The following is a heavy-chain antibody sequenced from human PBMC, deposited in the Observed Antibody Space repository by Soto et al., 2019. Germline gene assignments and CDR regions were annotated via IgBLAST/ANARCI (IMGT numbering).Heavy chain of an antibody. CDR2: IYYSGST. D-gene: IGHD2-2*01. CDR3: AREGAAAYYYYGMDV. V-gene: IGHV4-31*03. CDR1: GGSISSGGYF. J-gene: IGHJ6*02. Sequence: QVQLQESGPGLVKPSQTLSLTCTVSGGSISSGGYFWSWIRQHPGQGLEWIGFIYYSGSTYYNPSLKGRIIISVDTSKNQFSLKLSSVTAAYTAVYYCAREGAAAYYYYGMDVWGQGTTVTVSS.